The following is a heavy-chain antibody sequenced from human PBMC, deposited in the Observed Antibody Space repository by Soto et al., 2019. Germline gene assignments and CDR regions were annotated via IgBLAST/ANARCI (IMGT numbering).Heavy chain of an antibody. V-gene: IGHV1-69*13. CDR2: IIPIFGTA. J-gene: IGHJ6*02. CDR3: AGAFRSYYYYGMDV. CDR1: GCTFSSYA. Sequence: GASLKVSCKSSGCTFSSYAISWVRQAPGQGLEWMGGIIPIFGTANYAQKFQGRVTITADESTSTAYMELNSLRAEDTAVYYCAGAFRSYYYYGMDVWGQGTTVTVSS. D-gene: IGHD3-10*01.